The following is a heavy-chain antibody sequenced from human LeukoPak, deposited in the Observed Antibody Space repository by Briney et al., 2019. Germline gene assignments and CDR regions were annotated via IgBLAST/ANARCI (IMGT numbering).Heavy chain of an antibody. CDR3: ARANLDSPFDP. V-gene: IGHV3-21*06. CDR2: ISSSATYI. J-gene: IGHJ5*02. CDR1: GFTFSSYY. Sequence: GGSLRLSCAASGFTFSSYYMIWVRQAPGKGLEWVSSISSSATYIYYTDSLKGRFTISRDNAKNSLYLQMNSLRAEDTAVYYCARANLDSPFDPWGQGTLVTVSS.